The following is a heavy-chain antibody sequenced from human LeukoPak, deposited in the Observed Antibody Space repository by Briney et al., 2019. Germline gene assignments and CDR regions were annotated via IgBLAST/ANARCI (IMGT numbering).Heavy chain of an antibody. CDR3: ARVEVRGVIIPDHFDY. J-gene: IGHJ4*02. D-gene: IGHD3-10*01. CDR1: GYTFTGYY. Sequence: ASVKVSCKASGYTFTGYYMHWVRQAPGQGLEWMGWISAYNGNTNYAQKLQGRVTMTTDTSTSTAYMELRSLRSVDTAVYYCARVEVRGVIIPDHFDYWGQGTLVTVSS. V-gene: IGHV1-18*04. CDR2: ISAYNGNT.